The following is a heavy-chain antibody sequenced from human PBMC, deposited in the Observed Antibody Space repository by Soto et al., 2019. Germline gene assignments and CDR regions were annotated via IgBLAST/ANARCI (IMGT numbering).Heavy chain of an antibody. CDR3: ERGGEVTGGDY. CDR2: IKSDGSTT. J-gene: IGHJ4*02. CDR1: GFTFSGYW. Sequence: EVQLVESGGGLVQPGGSLRLSCAASGFTFSGYWMHWVRQAPGKGLVWVSRIKSDGSTTNYADSVKGRFTISRDNAKNTLLLQMNSLSSEDTAVYYGERGGEVTGGDYWGQGTLVTVSS. D-gene: IGHD3-16*01. V-gene: IGHV3-74*01.